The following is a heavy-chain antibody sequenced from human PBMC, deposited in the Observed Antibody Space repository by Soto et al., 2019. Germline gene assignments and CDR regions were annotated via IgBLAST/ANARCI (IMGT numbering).Heavy chain of an antibody. CDR2: IFYSGST. CDR3: AREAYYDSSDYYYVPYYFDY. J-gene: IGHJ4*02. D-gene: IGHD3-22*01. CDR1: GGSISSGDYY. V-gene: IGHV4-30-4*01. Sequence: SETLSLTCTVSGGSISSGDYYWSWIRQPPGKGLEWIGYIFYSGSTYYNPSLKSRVTISVDTSKNQFSLKLSSVTAADTAVYYCAREAYYDSSDYYYVPYYFDYWGQATLVTVSS.